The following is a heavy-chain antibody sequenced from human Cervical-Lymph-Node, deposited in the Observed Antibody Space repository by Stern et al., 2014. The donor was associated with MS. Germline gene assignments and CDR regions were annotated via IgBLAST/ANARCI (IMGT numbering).Heavy chain of an antibody. J-gene: IGHJ4*02. CDR1: GFTFSSYS. CDR2: ISSSSSYI. V-gene: IGHV3-21*01. D-gene: IGHD3-9*01. CDR3: AALRYFDLHDY. Sequence: EDQLVESGGGLVKPGGSLRLSCAASGFTFSSYSMNWVRQAPGKGLEWVSSISSSSSYIYYADSVKGRFTISRDNAKNSLYLQMNSLRAEDTAVYYCAALRYFDLHDYWGQGTLVTVSS.